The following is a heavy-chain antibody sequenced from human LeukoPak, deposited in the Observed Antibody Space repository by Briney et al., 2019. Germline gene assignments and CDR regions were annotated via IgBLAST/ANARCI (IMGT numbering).Heavy chain of an antibody. CDR2: INPRGGST. CDR3: ARDGNYYGSGSYYYYMDV. CDR1: GSTFTSYH. J-gene: IGHJ6*03. V-gene: IGHV1-46*01. Sequence: ASVKVSCKASGSTFTSYHFHWVRQAPGQGLEWMGLINPRGGSTDYAPKFQGRITMTRDTSISTAYMELSRLRSDDTAVYYCARDGNYYGSGSYYYYMDVWGKGTTVTVSS. D-gene: IGHD3-10*01.